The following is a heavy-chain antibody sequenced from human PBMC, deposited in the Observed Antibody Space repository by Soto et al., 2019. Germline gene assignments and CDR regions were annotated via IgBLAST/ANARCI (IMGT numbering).Heavy chain of an antibody. CDR3: ARVGARGSPYYGMDV. D-gene: IGHD2-15*01. Sequence: GGSLRLSCAASGFTFSSYGMHWVRQAPGKGLEWVAVIWYDGSNKYYADSVKGRFTISRDNSKNTLYLQMNSLRAEDTAVYYCARVGARGSPYYGMDVWGQGTTVTVSS. CDR2: IWYDGSNK. CDR1: GFTFSSYG. V-gene: IGHV3-33*01. J-gene: IGHJ6*02.